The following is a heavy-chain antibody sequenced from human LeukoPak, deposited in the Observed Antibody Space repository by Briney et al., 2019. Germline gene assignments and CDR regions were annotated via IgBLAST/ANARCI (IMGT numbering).Heavy chain of an antibody. CDR1: GFTFSSYD. V-gene: IGHV3-23*01. Sequence: GGSLRLSCAASGFTFSSYDMSWVRQAPGKGLEWVSAISGSGDSTYYADSVKGRFTISRDNSKNTLYLQMNSLRAEDTAVYYCAKVLIWTYGSGNYYKGAFDIWGQGTMVTVFS. CDR3: AKVLIWTYGSGNYYKGAFDI. D-gene: IGHD3-10*01. CDR2: ISGSGDST. J-gene: IGHJ3*02.